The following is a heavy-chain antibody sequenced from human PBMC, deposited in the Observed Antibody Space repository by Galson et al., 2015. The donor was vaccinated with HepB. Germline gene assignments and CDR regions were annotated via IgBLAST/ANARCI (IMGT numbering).Heavy chain of an antibody. V-gene: IGHV3-23*01. J-gene: IGHJ4*02. Sequence: SLRLSCAASGFSSSNYGMNWVRQAPGKGLDCVSAIGGLGWVPGTGGRGATYYADSVKGRFTISRDNYKNTLYLQMNSLRAEDTAVYYCATYEQTKSFDYWGQGALVTVSS. CDR3: ATYEQTKSFDY. D-gene: IGHD5-12*01. CDR2: IGGLGWVPGTGGRGAT. CDR1: GFSSSNYG.